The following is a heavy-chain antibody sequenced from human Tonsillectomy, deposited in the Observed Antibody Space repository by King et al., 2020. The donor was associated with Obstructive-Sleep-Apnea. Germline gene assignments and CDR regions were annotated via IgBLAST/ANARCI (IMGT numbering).Heavy chain of an antibody. CDR1: GGTFSSYA. V-gene: IGHV1-69*10. CDR3: ARAGEWELQLEY. D-gene: IGHD1-26*01. Sequence: QLVQSGAEVKKPGSSVKVSCKASGGTFSSYAISWVRQAPGQGLEWMGGITPILGIANYAQKFQGRVTITADKSTSTAYMELSSLRSEDTAVYYCARAGEWELQLEYWGQGTLVTVSS. CDR2: ITPILGIA. J-gene: IGHJ4*02.